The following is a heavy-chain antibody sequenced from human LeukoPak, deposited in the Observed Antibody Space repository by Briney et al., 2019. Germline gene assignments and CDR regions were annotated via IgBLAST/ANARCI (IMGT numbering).Heavy chain of an antibody. CDR1: GYSISSGYY. CDR2: IYHSGST. D-gene: IGHD2-2*01. Sequence: SETLSLTCAVSGYSISSGYYWGWIRPPPGKGLEWIGSIYHSGSTYYNPSLKSRVTISVDTSKNQFSLKLSSVTAADTAVYYCASQDRYCSSTSCFDYWGQGTLVTVSS. CDR3: ASQDRYCSSTSCFDY. J-gene: IGHJ4*02. V-gene: IGHV4-38-2*01.